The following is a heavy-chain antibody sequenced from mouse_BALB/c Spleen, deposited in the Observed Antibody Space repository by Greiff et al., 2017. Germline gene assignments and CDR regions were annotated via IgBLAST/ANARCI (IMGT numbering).Heavy chain of an antibody. Sequence: EVKLMESGPGLVKPSQSLSLTCTVTGYSITSDYAWNWIRQFPGNKLEWMGYISYSGSTSYNPSLKSRISITRDTSKNQFFLQLNSVTTEDTATYYCARRGNYGDYLYWGQGTLVSVSA. J-gene: IGHJ3*01. CDR3: ARRGNYGDYLY. CDR1: GYSITSDYA. D-gene: IGHD2-13*01. CDR2: ISYSGST. V-gene: IGHV3-2*02.